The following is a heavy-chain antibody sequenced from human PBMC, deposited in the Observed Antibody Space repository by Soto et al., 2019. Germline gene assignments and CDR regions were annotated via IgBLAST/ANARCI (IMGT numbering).Heavy chain of an antibody. D-gene: IGHD3-22*01. J-gene: IGHJ4*02. CDR1: GYRGTVYG. CDR3: AAYYYDSNDYPLFNC. Sequence: ASVEVSSKTSGYRGTVYGSIVVRPAPGQGLEWMGWISAYSDSANYAQTFQGRVTMTADTSTSTAYMDLRSLRFDDTAVYYCAAYYYDSNDYPLFNCWGQGTLVTVSS. CDR2: ISAYSDSA. V-gene: IGHV1-18*01.